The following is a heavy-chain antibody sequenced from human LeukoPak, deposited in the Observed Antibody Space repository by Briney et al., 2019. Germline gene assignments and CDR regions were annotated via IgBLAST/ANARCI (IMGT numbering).Heavy chain of an antibody. Sequence: ASVKVSCKASGYTFTSYDMHWVRQAPGQGREWMGIINPSGGSTSYAQKLQGRVTMTRDMSTSTVYMELSSLRSEDTAVYYCARVRLDSYGSHFDYWGQGTLVTVSS. CDR3: ARVRLDSYGSHFDY. D-gene: IGHD5-18*01. CDR2: INPSGGST. J-gene: IGHJ4*02. V-gene: IGHV1-46*04. CDR1: GYTFTSYD.